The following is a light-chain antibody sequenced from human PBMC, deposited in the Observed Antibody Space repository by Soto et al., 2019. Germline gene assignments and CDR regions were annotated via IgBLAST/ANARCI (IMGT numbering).Light chain of an antibody. Sequence: DIQMTQSPSTLSVSVGDRVTITCRTSQSISSYLNWYQQKPGKAPKLLIFAASSLQSGVPSRFSGSGSGTDFTLTISSLQPEDFATYYCQQSYSTLPITFGQGTKV. CDR1: QSISSY. V-gene: IGKV1-39*01. J-gene: IGKJ1*01. CDR3: QQSYSTLPIT. CDR2: AAS.